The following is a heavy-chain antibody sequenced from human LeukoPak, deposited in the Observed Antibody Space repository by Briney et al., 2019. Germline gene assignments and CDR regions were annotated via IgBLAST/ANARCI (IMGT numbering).Heavy chain of an antibody. CDR1: GFTFSSYG. D-gene: IGHD6-19*01. CDR2: TSNE. Sequence: GGSLRLSCAASGFTFSSYGIHWVRQAPGKGLEWVAHTSNEDYADSVKGRFTMSRDNSENTLYLQMNSLRAEDTAVYYCAKDQYVGSAAVAGDYWGQGTLVIVSS. V-gene: IGHV3-30*18. J-gene: IGHJ4*02. CDR3: AKDQYVGSAAVAGDY.